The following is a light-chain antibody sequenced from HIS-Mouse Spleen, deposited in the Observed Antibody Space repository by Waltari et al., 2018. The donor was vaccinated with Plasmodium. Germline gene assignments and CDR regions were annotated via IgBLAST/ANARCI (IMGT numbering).Light chain of an antibody. Sequence: DIQMTQSPSSLSASVGDRVTITCQASQDISNYLNWYQQKPGKAPKLLIYDASNLETGVPSRFSGSGSGTDFTFTISSLQPEDIATYYCQQYNSLLTFGGGTKVEIK. V-gene: IGKV1-33*01. CDR2: DAS. CDR1: QDISNY. J-gene: IGKJ4*01. CDR3: QQYNSLLT.